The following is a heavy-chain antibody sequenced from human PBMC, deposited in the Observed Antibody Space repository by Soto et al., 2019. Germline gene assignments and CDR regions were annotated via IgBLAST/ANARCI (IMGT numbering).Heavy chain of an antibody. CDR2: ISSSSSTI. CDR3: ARGPHDYGDYVFGWFDP. J-gene: IGHJ5*02. V-gene: IGHV3-48*02. Sequence: GGSLRLSCAASGFTFSSYSMNWVRQAPGKGLEWVSYISSSSSTIYYADSVKGRFTISRDNAKNSLYLQMNSLRDEDTAVYYYARGPHDYGDYVFGWFDPWGQGTLVTVSS. D-gene: IGHD4-17*01. CDR1: GFTFSSYS.